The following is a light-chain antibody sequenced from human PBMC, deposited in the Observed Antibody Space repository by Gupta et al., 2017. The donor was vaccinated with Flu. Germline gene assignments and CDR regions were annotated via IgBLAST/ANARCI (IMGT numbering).Light chain of an antibody. Sequence: EILLTQSPGTLSLSPGERATLSCRASQSVSSSYLAWYQQKPGQAPRLLFYAASTRATGIPDRFSGSGSGTDFTLTISRLEPEDFAVYYCQQYRSSQYSFGQGTKLEIK. CDR1: QSVSSSY. CDR2: AAS. J-gene: IGKJ2*03. CDR3: QQYRSSQYS. V-gene: IGKV3-20*01.